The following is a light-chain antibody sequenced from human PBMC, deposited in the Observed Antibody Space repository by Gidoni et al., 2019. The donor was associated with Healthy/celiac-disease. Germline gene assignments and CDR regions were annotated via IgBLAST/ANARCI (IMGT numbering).Light chain of an antibody. J-gene: IGLJ2*01. Sequence: QSALTQPRSVSGSPGQSVTISCTGTSSDVGGYNYVSWYQQHPGKAPKLMIYDVSKRPSGVPDRFSGSKSGNTASLTISGLQAEDEADYYCCSYAGMDVVFGGGTKLTVL. V-gene: IGLV2-11*01. CDR2: DVS. CDR1: SSDVGGYNY. CDR3: CSYAGMDVV.